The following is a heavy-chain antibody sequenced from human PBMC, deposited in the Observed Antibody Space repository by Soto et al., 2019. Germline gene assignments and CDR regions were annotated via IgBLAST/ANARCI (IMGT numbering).Heavy chain of an antibody. Sequence: QVQLVQSGAEVKKPGSSVKVSCKASGGTFSSYAISWVRQAPGQGLEWMGGIIPIFGTANYAQKFQGRVTITADKSTSTAYMELSSLRSEVTAVYYCARHEGGEIFGVVMEGGAFDIWGQGTMVTVSS. V-gene: IGHV1-69*06. CDR3: ARHEGGEIFGVVMEGGAFDI. CDR2: IIPIFGTA. D-gene: IGHD3-3*01. CDR1: GGTFSSYA. J-gene: IGHJ3*02.